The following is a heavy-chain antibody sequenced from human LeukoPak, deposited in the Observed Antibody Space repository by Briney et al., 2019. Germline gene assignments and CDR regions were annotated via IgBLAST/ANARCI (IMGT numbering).Heavy chain of an antibody. CDR2: IHPKSGGT. CDR1: GYSFTDYY. D-gene: IGHD3-22*01. CDR3: ARRSAYADSSASKKGLGY. V-gene: IGHV1-2*02. Sequence: GASVKVSCKASGYSFTDYYMHWVRQAPGQGLEWVGGIHPKSGGTNYAQKFQGRVDVTRDTSLSTTYMELRRLRSDDTAIYYCARRSAYADSSASKKGLGYWGQGTLVTVSS. J-gene: IGHJ4*02.